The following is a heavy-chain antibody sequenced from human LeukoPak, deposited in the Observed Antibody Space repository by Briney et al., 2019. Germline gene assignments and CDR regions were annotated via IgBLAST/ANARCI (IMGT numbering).Heavy chain of an antibody. CDR1: GFTISNNY. Sequence: GGSLRLSCTASGFTISNNYMGWVRQPPGKGLEWVSIIYSLGITYYADSLRGRFTISRDNSKTAVYLQMNSLRVEDTAVYYCARARLWFGELNYYYFDSWGQGTLVAVSS. CDR3: ARARLWFGELNYYYFDS. CDR2: IYSLGIT. J-gene: IGHJ4*02. V-gene: IGHV3-53*01. D-gene: IGHD3-10*01.